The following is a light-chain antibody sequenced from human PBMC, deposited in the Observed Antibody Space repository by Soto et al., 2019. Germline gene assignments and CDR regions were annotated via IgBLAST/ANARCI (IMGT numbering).Light chain of an antibody. CDR1: KSVSSSD. CDR3: QQYGSSPEYT. CDR2: GAS. V-gene: IGKV3-20*01. Sequence: EIVLTQSPGTLSLSPGERATLPCRASKSVSSSDLAWYQQKPGQATRLLIYGASSRATGIPDRFSGSGSGTGFTLTISRLEPEDFAVYYCQQYGSSPEYTFGQGTKLEIK. J-gene: IGKJ2*01.